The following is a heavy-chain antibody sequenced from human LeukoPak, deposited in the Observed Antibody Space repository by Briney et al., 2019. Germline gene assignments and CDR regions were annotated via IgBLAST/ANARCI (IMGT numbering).Heavy chain of an antibody. D-gene: IGHD6-19*01. J-gene: IGHJ5*02. CDR1: GFTFSSYD. CDR3: ARVAGWHWFDP. V-gene: IGHV3-23*01. Sequence: PGGALRLSCAASGFTFSSYDMTWVRQAPGRGLEWVSSIRPSGDNTYYGDSVKGRFTISRDNSKNTVYLQVNNMRVDDTAVYYCARVAGWHWFDPWGQGTLVTVSP. CDR2: IRPSGDNT.